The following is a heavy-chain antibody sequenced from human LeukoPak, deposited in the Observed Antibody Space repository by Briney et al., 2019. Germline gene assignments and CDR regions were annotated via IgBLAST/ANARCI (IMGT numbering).Heavy chain of an antibody. V-gene: IGHV3-7*01. J-gene: IGHJ6*03. CDR2: IKQDGSVK. D-gene: IGHD3-10*01. CDR3: ARETITMVRGVMGPRYMDV. Sequence: PGGSLRLSCAASGFTFSNYWMSWVRQAPGKGLEWVGNIKQDGSVKYYVDSVKGRFTISRDNARNSLYLQMNSLRAEDTAVYYCARETITMVRGVMGPRYMDVWGKGTTVTISS. CDR1: GFTFSNYW.